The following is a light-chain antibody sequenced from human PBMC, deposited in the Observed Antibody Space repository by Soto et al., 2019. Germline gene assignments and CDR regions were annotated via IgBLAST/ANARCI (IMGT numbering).Light chain of an antibody. CDR3: QQRSNWPIT. CDR2: KAS. V-gene: IGKV1-12*01. Sequence: DIQMTQSPSSVSASVGDRVSMTFRASQDIGDWLAWYQQKPGKAPKLLIYKASTLKSGVPSRFSGSGSGTEFTLTISSLEPEDFAVYYCQQRSNWPITFGQGTRLEI. CDR1: QDIGDW. J-gene: IGKJ5*01.